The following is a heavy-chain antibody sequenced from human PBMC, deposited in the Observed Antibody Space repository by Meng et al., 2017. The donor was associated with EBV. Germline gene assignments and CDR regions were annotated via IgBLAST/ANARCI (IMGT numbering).Heavy chain of an antibody. V-gene: IGHV4-34*01. Sequence: QVQLQQWGAGLLKPSETLSLTCAVYGGSFSGYYWSWIRQPPGKGLEWIGEINHSGSTNYNPSLKSRVTISVDTSKNQFSLKLSSVTAADTAVYYCARGGGNRGGIVGATYRLNWFDPWGQGTPVTVSA. CDR1: GGSFSGYY. CDR3: ARGGGNRGGIVGATYRLNWFDP. J-gene: IGHJ5*02. CDR2: INHSGST. D-gene: IGHD1-26*01.